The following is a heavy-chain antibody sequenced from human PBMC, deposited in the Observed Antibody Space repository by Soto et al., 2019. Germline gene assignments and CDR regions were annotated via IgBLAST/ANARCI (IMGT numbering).Heavy chain of an antibody. CDR3: AASTFLSGVSGYFHLAF. CDR2: VIPVYDSA. J-gene: IGHJ4*02. V-gene: IGHV1-69*01. CDR1: GDTFSNYA. D-gene: IGHD3-3*01. Sequence: QVHLVQSGTEVKKPGSSVKVSCKTSGDTFSNYAISWVRQAPGQGLEWMGGVIPVYDSASYAQRSRDRVTIRADEVTSTAYLELTGLTSEDTAVYYCAASTFLSGVSGYFHLAFWGQGTLVTVSS.